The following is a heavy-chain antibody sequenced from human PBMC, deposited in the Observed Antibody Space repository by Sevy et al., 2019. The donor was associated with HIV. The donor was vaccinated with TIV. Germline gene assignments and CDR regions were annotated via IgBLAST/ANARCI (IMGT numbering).Heavy chain of an antibody. CDR1: GFTFSKYW. D-gene: IGHD3-3*01. Sequence: GGSLRLSCEVSGFTFSKYWMHWVRQAPGKGLVWVSRINGDGNSPIYADSVKGRFTISRDNAKSTLFLQMNSLRAEDTAVYYCAREGVDFWSGPVDYYYGMDVWGQGTTVTVSS. V-gene: IGHV3-74*01. CDR2: INGDGNSP. J-gene: IGHJ6*02. CDR3: AREGVDFWSGPVDYYYGMDV.